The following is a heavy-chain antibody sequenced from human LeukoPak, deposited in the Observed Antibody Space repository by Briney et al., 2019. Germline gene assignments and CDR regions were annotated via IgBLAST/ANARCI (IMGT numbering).Heavy chain of an antibody. CDR1: GFTFSSYG. V-gene: IGHV3-21*01. J-gene: IGHJ2*01. D-gene: IGHD4-17*01. Sequence: GGSLRLSCAASGFTFSSYGMNWVRQAPGKGLEWVSFVSIGGSFIYYADSVKGRFTISRDDAKNSLYLQMNSLTAEDTAEYYCARNKINTVTTGWYFDLWDRGTLVSVSS. CDR3: ARNKINTVTTGWYFDL. CDR2: VSIGGSFI.